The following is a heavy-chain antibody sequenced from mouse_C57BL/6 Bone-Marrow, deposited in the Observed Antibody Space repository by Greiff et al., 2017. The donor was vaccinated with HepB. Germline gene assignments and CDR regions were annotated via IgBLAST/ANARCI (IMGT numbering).Heavy chain of an antibody. D-gene: IGHD2-5*01. CDR2: INPNYGTT. CDR1: GYSFTGYY. CDR3: ARWGGDYSNYLAY. V-gene: IGHV1-39*01. J-gene: IGHJ3*01. Sequence: VHVKQSGPELVKPGASVKISCKASGYSFTGYYMNWVKQSNGKSLEWIGVINPNYGTTSYNQKFKGKATLTVDQSSSTAYMQLNSLTSEDSAVYYCARWGGDYSNYLAYWGQGTLVTVSA.